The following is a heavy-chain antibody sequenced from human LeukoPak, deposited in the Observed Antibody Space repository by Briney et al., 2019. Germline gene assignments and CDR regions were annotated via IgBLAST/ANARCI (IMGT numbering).Heavy chain of an antibody. J-gene: IGHJ4*02. CDR3: ARVSPNTVTTLQYFDY. V-gene: IGHV3-48*03. CDR2: ISSSGSTI. D-gene: IGHD4-17*01. CDR1: GFTFSSYE. Sequence: GGSLRLSCAASGFTFSSYEMNWVRQAPGKGLEWVSYISSSGSTIYYADSVKGRFTISRDNAKNSLYLQMNSLRAEETAVYYCARVSPNTVTTLQYFDYWGQGTLVTVSS.